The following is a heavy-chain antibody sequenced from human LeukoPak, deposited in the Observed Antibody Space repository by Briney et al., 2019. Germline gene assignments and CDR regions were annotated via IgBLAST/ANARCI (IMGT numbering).Heavy chain of an antibody. V-gene: IGHV3-21*01. D-gene: IGHD6-13*01. Sequence: PGGSLRLSCAASGFTFSSYGMNWVRQAPGKGLEWVSSISSGSSYIYYADSVKGRFTISRDNAKNSLYLQMNSLRAEDTAVYYCARAITSSWVNNYSGLDVWGQGTTVTVSS. CDR3: ARAITSSWVNNYSGLDV. CDR2: ISSGSSYI. J-gene: IGHJ6*02. CDR1: GFTFSSYG.